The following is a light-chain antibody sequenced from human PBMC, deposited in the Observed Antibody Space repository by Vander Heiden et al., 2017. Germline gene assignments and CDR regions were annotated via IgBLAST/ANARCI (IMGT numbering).Light chain of an antibody. CDR3: AAWDDSLSGLVV. CDR1: SPNIGSNY. CDR2: RNN. Sequence: QSVLTQPPSASGTPGQRVTISCSGSSPNIGSNYVYWYQQLPGTAPKLLIYRNNQRPSGVPDRFSGSKSGTSASLAISGLRSEDEADYDCAAWDDSLSGLVVFGGGTKLTVL. J-gene: IGLJ2*01. V-gene: IGLV1-47*01.